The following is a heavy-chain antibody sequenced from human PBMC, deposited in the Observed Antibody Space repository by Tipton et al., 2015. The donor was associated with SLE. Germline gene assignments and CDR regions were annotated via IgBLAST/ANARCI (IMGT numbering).Heavy chain of an antibody. D-gene: IGHD4-17*01. Sequence: TLSLTCTVSGGSISSSSYYWGWIRQPPGKGLEWIGYIYYSGNTYYNPSLKSRVSISVDTSKNQFSLKLSSVTATDTAVYYCARDQITVTKARAFDIWGQGTMVTVSS. J-gene: IGHJ3*02. CDR1: GGSISSSSYY. CDR3: ARDQITVTKARAFDI. V-gene: IGHV4-31*03. CDR2: IYYSGNT.